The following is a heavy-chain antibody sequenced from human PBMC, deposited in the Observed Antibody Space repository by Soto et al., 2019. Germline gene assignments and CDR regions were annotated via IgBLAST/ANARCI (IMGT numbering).Heavy chain of an antibody. Sequence: GGSLRLSCEVSVFTFSDHHMDWVRQTPGKGLEYVGRSRNKANSFSTAYATTVKGRFTISSDDSKSSLYLQMNSLKTDDTAVNSCTRIAYHYGTSDYWGQGSLVSVSS. CDR2: SRNKANSFST. CDR1: VFTFSDHH. J-gene: IGHJ4*02. CDR3: TRIAYHYGTSDY. D-gene: IGHD2-2*01. V-gene: IGHV3-72*01.